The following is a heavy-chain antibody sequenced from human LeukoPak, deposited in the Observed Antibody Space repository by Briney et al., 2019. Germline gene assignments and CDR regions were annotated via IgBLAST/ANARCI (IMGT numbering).Heavy chain of an antibody. CDR1: GGSFSGYD. D-gene: IGHD1-26*01. V-gene: IGHV4-34*01. Sequence: SETLSLTCAVYGGSFSGYDWSWIRQPPGKGLEWIGEVNHSGSTNYNPSLKSRVTISVDTSKNQFSLKLSSVTAADTAVYYCARASGSYYRRLDYWGQGTLVTVSS. CDR2: VNHSGST. CDR3: ARASGSYYRRLDY. J-gene: IGHJ4*02.